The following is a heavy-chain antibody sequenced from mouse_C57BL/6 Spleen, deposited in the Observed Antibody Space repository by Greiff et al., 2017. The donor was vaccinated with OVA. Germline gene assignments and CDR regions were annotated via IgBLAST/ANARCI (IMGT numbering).Heavy chain of an antibody. J-gene: IGHJ4*01. Sequence: EVMLVESGGGLVKPGGSLKLSCAASGFTFSDYGMHWVRQAPEKGLEWVAYISSGSSTIYYADTVQGRFTISRDNATNTLFLQMTSLRSEDTAMYYCARPLYYYGNAMDYWGQGTSVTVSS. CDR3: ARPLYYYGNAMDY. CDR2: ISSGSSTI. V-gene: IGHV5-17*01. CDR1: GFTFSDYG. D-gene: IGHD1-1*01.